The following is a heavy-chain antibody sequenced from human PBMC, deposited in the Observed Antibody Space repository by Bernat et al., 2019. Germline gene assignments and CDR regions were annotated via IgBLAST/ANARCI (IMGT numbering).Heavy chain of an antibody. D-gene: IGHD6-13*01. V-gene: IGHV3-7*01. Sequence: EVQLVESGGGLVQPGGSLRLSCAASGFTFSNYWMSRVRQAPGKGLEWVANIKKDGDDKYYVDSVKGRFTISRDNAKNSLYLQMNTLRAEDTAVYYCATSGAAAKFDYWGQGILVTVSS. CDR2: IKKDGDDK. CDR1: GFTFSNYW. CDR3: ATSGAAAKFDY. J-gene: IGHJ4*02.